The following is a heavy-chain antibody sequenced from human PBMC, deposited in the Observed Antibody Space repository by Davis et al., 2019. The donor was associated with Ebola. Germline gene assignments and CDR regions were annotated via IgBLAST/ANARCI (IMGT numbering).Heavy chain of an antibody. CDR3: ARVGIAAPGAFDI. CDR1: GFTFSSYS. D-gene: IGHD6-13*01. CDR2: ISSSGSTI. J-gene: IGHJ3*02. Sequence: GGSLRLSCAASGFTFSSYSMNWVRQAPGKGLEWVSSISSSGSTIYYADSVKGRFTISRDNAKNSLYLQMNSLRAEDTAVYYCARVGIAAPGAFDIWGQGTMVTVSS. V-gene: IGHV3-21*04.